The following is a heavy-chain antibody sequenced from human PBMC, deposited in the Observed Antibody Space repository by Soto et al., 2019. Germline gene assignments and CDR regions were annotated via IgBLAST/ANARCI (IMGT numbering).Heavy chain of an antibody. CDR1: GFTVFNRY. J-gene: IGHJ6*02. Sequence: EMQLVETGGGLVQPGGSLRLSCAASGFTVFNRYMNWVRQAPGKGLEWVSLIDRDDISYYADSVKGRFSISRDSSRNTIYLQMSSLRADDTAVYYCARRNDRSYYYGLDVWGHGTTVIVSS. CDR2: IDRDDIS. CDR3: ARRNDRSYYYGLDV. V-gene: IGHV3-53*02.